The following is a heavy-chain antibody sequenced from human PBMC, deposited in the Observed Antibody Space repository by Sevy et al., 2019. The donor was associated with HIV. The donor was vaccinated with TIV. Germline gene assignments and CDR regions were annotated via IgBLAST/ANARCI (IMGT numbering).Heavy chain of an antibody. V-gene: IGHV3-15*01. CDR2: IKSKTDGGTT. Sequence: GGSLRLSCAASGFTFSNAWMSWVRQAPGKGLEWVGRIKSKTDGGTTDYAAPVKGRFTISRDDSKNTLYLQMKSLKTEDTAVYYCTTWGYNTSTGTTRLFDYWGQGTLVTVSS. D-gene: IGHD1-1*01. CDR3: TTWGYNTSTGTTRLFDY. J-gene: IGHJ4*02. CDR1: GFTFSNAW.